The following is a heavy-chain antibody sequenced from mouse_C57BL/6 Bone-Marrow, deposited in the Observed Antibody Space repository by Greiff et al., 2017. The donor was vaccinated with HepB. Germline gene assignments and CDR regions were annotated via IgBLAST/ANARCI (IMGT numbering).Heavy chain of an antibody. CDR1: GYTFTSYW. Sequence: QVQLQQSGAELVRPGTSVKLSCKASGYTFTSYWMHWVKQRPGQGLEWIGVIDPSDSYTNYNQKFKGKATLTVDTSSSTAYMQLSSLTSEDSAVYYCARERGFAYWGQGTLVTVSA. J-gene: IGHJ3*01. CDR2: IDPSDSYT. CDR3: ARERGFAY. V-gene: IGHV1-59*01.